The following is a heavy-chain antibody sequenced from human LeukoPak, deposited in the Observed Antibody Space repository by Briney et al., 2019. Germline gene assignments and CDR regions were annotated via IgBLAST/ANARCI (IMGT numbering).Heavy chain of an antibody. CDR3: AKDRLLNCRGDCYIFDY. CDR1: GFTFSIYG. Sequence: PGGTLRLSCAASGFTFSIYGMSWVRQAPGRGLEWVSAMSGSGGSTYYADSVKGRFTISRDNSKNTLYLQMNSLRAEDTAVYYCAKDRLLNCRGDCYIFDYWGQGTVVTVSS. CDR2: MSGSGGST. V-gene: IGHV3-23*01. J-gene: IGHJ4*02. D-gene: IGHD2-21*02.